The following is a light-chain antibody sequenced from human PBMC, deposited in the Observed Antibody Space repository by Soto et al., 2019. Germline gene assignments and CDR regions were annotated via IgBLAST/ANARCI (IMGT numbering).Light chain of an antibody. CDR3: QQYYSSPRT. V-gene: IGKV4-1*01. CDR1: QSVLYSSNNKNY. CDR2: WAS. J-gene: IGKJ1*01. Sequence: DIVMTQSPDSLAVSLGERATINCKSSQSVLYSSNNKNYLAWYQQKPGQPPKVLIYWASTRESGVPDRFSGRGSGRDFTLTISSLQAEDVAVYYCQQYYSSPRTFGQGTKVEI.